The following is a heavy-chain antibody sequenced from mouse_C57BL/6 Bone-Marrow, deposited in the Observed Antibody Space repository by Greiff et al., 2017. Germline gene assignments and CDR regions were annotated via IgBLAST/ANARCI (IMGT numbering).Heavy chain of an antibody. V-gene: IGHV2-5*01. CDR2: IWSGGST. Sequence: VQLQQSGPGLVQPSQSLSITCTVSGFSLTSYGVHWVRQSPGQGLEWLGVIWSGGSTDYNAAFMSRLSTPKDNSKSQVFFKMNSLQADDTAIYYCAEGPYYYGSSLAYGGQGTLVTVSA. J-gene: IGHJ3*01. CDR3: AEGPYYYGSSLAY. CDR1: GFSLTSYG. D-gene: IGHD1-1*01.